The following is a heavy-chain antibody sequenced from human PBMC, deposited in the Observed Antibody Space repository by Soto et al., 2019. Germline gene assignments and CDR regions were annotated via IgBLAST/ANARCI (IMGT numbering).Heavy chain of an antibody. CDR1: GGTFSSYA. CDR2: IIPIFGTA. J-gene: IGHJ4*02. D-gene: IGHD3-22*01. V-gene: IGHV1-69*01. CDR3: AVGETYYYDSSGYYPPGY. Sequence: QVQLVQSGAEVKKPGSSVKVSCKASGGTFSSYAISWVRQAPGQGLEGMGGIIPIFGTANYAQKFQGRVTITADESTSTAYMELSSLRSEDTAVYYCAVGETYYYDSSGYYPPGYWGQGTLVTVSS.